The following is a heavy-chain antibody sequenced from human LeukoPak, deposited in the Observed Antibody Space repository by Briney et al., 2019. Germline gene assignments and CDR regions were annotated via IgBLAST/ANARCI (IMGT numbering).Heavy chain of an antibody. D-gene: IGHD3-3*01. V-gene: IGHV4-4*02. CDR2: VHLDGRT. Sequence: SGTLSLTCGVSGGSVISTNWWTLVRQPPGKGLEWIGEVHLDGRTNYNPSLESRLTISVDLSENHVSLKLTSVTAADTAVYYCAREGGFYRPLDYSGQGTLVTVSS. CDR1: GGSVISTNW. J-gene: IGHJ4*02. CDR3: AREGGFYRPLDY.